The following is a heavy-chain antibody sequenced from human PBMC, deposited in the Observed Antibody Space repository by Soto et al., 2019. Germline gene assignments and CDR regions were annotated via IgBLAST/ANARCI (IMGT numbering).Heavy chain of an antibody. CDR3: AKDAGEGYNPLDY. V-gene: IGHV3-30*18. J-gene: IGHJ4*02. CDR2: ISYDGSNK. Sequence: QVQLVESGGGLVQPGRSLRLSCAASGFTFSSYGMHWVRQAPGKGLEWVTVISYDGSNKYYADSVKGRFTISRDNSKNSLYLQMNSLRAEDTAVYYCAKDAGEGYNPLDYWGQGTLVTVSS. CDR1: GFTFSSYG. D-gene: IGHD5-12*01.